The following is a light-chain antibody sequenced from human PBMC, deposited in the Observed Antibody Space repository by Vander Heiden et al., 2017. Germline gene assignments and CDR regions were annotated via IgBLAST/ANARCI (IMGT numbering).Light chain of an antibody. J-gene: IGLJ3*02. CDR1: SGHSSYA. V-gene: IGLV4-69*01. CDR3: QTWGTGIPV. Sequence: QLVLTQSPSASASLGASVKLSCTLSSGHSSYAIAWHQQQPEKGPRYLMKLNSDGSHSKGDGIPDRFSGSSSGAERYRTISSLQSEDEADYYCQTWGTGIPVFGGGTKLTAL. CDR2: LNSDGSH.